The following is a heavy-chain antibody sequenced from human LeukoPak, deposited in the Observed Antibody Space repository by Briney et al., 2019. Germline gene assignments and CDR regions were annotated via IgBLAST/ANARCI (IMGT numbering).Heavy chain of an antibody. Sequence: SETLSLTCFVSGDSISTSSYCWGWIRQPPGTGLGWIGSVYNSESTYYNPSLKSRVTISVDTPKNQFSLKLSSVTAADTAVYYCARAYYYDSSDYRSPRFDYWGQGTLVTVSS. CDR3: ARAYYYDSSDYRSPRFDY. V-gene: IGHV4-39*01. J-gene: IGHJ4*02. CDR2: VYNSEST. CDR1: GDSISTSSYC. D-gene: IGHD3-22*01.